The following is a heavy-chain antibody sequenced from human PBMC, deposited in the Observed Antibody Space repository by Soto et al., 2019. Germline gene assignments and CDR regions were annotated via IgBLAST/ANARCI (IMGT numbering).Heavy chain of an antibody. CDR1: GFTFSSYG. V-gene: IGHV3-33*01. CDR3: ARDERENYDFWSGYYTNNWFDP. Sequence: QVQLVESGGGVVQPGRSLRLSCAASGFTFSSYGMHWVRQAPGKGLEWVAVIWYDGSNKYYADSVKGRFTISRDNSKNTLYLQMNGLRAEDTAVYYCARDERENYDFWSGYYTNNWFDPWGQGTLVTVSS. J-gene: IGHJ5*02. CDR2: IWYDGSNK. D-gene: IGHD3-3*01.